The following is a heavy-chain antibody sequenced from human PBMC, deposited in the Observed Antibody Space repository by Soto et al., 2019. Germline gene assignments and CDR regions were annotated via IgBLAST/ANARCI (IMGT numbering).Heavy chain of an antibody. CDR2: ISAYNGNT. CDR3: ARDRYYSDSSGTLDY. V-gene: IGHV1-18*01. D-gene: IGHD3-22*01. J-gene: IGHJ4*02. Sequence: ASVKVSCKASGYTFTSYGISWVRQAPGQGLEWMGWISAYNGNTNYAQKLQGRVTMTTDTSTSTAYMELRSLRSDDTAVYYCARDRYYSDSSGTLDYWGQGTLVTVSS. CDR1: GYTFTSYG.